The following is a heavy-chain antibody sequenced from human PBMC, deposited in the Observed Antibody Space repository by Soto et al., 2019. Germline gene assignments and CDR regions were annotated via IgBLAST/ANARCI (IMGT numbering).Heavy chain of an antibody. V-gene: IGHV1-18*01. CDR2: ISAYNGNT. Sequence: QVQLVQSGAEVKKPGASVKVSCKASGYTFTSYGISWVRQAPGQGLEWMGWISAYNGNTNYAQKLQGRVTMTTDTSTSTAYMELRSQRSDDTAVYYCARERQSSSWYRGNDAFDIWGQGTMVTVSS. J-gene: IGHJ3*02. CDR1: GYTFTSYG. CDR3: ARERQSSSWYRGNDAFDI. D-gene: IGHD6-13*01.